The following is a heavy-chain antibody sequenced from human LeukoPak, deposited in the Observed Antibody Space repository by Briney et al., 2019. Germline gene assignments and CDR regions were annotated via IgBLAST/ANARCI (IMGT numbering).Heavy chain of an antibody. D-gene: IGHD4-23*01. Sequence: GGSLRLSCAASGFTFSSYAMSWVRQASGKWLEWVSAISGSGGSTYYADSVKGRFTISRDNSKNTLYLQMNSLRAEDTAVYYCAKDNYGGNSDYWGQGTLVTVSS. CDR1: GFTFSSYA. J-gene: IGHJ4*02. V-gene: IGHV3-23*01. CDR3: AKDNYGGNSDY. CDR2: ISGSGGST.